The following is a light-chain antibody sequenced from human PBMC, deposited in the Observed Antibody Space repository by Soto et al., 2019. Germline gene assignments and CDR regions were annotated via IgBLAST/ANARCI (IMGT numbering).Light chain of an antibody. CDR3: QQYRT. V-gene: IGKV3D-15*01. CDR1: QSVSSN. J-gene: IGKJ1*01. CDR2: EAS. Sequence: EIVMTQSPATLSVSPGERATLSCRASQSVSSNLAWYQQKPGQAPRLLIYEASSRATGIPDRFSGSGSGTDFTLTISRLEPEDFAVYYCQQYRTFGQGTKV.